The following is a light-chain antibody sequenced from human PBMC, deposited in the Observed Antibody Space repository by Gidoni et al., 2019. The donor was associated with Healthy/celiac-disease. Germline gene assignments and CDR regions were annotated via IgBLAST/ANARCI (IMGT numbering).Light chain of an antibody. Sequence: EIELTQSPATLSSSPGERATISCRASQSVSSYLAWYQQKPGQAPRLLFSAASNRATGIPARFSGSGSGTYFTLTISSLEPEDFAFYCCQQRSNWPSFGQETKVEIK. CDR2: AAS. CDR1: QSVSSY. V-gene: IGKV3-11*01. J-gene: IGKJ1*01. CDR3: QQRSNWPS.